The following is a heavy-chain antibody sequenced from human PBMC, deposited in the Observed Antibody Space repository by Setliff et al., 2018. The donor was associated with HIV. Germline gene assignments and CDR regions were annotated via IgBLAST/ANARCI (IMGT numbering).Heavy chain of an antibody. CDR1: GASIRTGSYY. V-gene: IGHV4-39*01. J-gene: IGHJ4*02. D-gene: IGHD3-22*01. Sequence: SETLSLTCTVSGASIRTGSYYWGWIRQPPEKGLEWIGTIYYSGTTYYNPSVKSRVTISVDTSKNQFSMNLTSVTATDTAVYYCASRPYSYDYSGRVFDFWGQGALVTVSS. CDR3: ASRPYSYDYSGRVFDF. CDR2: IYYSGTT.